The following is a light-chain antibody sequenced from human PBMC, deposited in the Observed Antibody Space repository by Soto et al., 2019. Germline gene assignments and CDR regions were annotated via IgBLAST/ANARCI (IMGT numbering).Light chain of an antibody. Sequence: EIVLTQSPGTLSLSPGERATLSCRASQSVSSSYLAWYQQKPGQAPRLLIYGASIRATGIPDRFSGSGSGTDFTLTISRLEPEDVAVYYCQQYGSSPFTFGPGTKVDIK. CDR1: QSVSSSY. CDR2: GAS. V-gene: IGKV3-20*01. J-gene: IGKJ3*01. CDR3: QQYGSSPFT.